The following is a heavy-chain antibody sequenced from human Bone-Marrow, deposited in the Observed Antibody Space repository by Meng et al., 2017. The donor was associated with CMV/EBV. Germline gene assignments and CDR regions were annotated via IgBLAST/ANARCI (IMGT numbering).Heavy chain of an antibody. V-gene: IGHV3-74*01. CDR1: GFTFSSYW. D-gene: IGHD2-2*02. Sequence: GESLKISCAASGFTFSSYWMHWVRQAPGKGLVWVSRINSDGSSTSYADSVKGRFTISRDNAKNTLYLQMNSLRAEDKAVYYCARVPTPYCSSTSCYTWSEPDYYGMDVWGQGTTVTVSS. J-gene: IGHJ6*02. CDR3: ARVPTPYCSSTSCYTWSEPDYYGMDV. CDR2: INSDGSST.